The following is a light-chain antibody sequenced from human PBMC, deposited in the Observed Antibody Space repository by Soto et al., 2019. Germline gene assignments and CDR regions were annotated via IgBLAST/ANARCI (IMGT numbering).Light chain of an antibody. J-gene: IGKJ2*01. CDR2: AAS. Sequence: EIVLTQSPVTLSLSPGERATLSCRTSRSFASSYLGWYQQKPGQAPRLLIYAASTRATGIPDRFSGSGSARVFTLTISRLEPEDSAVYYCQQYDSSPPYTFGQGTKLEIK. CDR3: QQYDSSPPYT. V-gene: IGKV3-20*01. CDR1: RSFASSY.